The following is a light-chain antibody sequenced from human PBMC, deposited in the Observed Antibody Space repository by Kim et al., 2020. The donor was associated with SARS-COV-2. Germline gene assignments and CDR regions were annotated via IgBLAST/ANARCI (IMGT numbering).Light chain of an antibody. Sequence: SYELTQPPSVSVAPGKTARITCGGNNIGSKTVHWYQQKPGQAPVLVIYYDSDRPSGIPERFSGSHSGNTATLNISRVEAGDEADYYCQVWDSSSDHWVFGGGTQLTVL. CDR2: YDS. J-gene: IGLJ3*02. CDR3: QVWDSSSDHWV. CDR1: NIGSKT. V-gene: IGLV3-21*04.